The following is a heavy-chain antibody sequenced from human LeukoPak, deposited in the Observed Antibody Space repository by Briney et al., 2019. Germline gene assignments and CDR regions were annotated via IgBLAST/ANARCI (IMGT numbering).Heavy chain of an antibody. D-gene: IGHD3-3*01. CDR1: GYTFTSYG. Sequence: ASVKVSCKASGYTFTSYGISWVRQAPGQGLEWMGWISAYNGNTNYAQKLQGRVTMTTDTSTSTACMELRSLRSDDTAVCYCARPIFAHLPLIGFDYWGQGTLVTVSS. J-gene: IGHJ4*02. CDR2: ISAYNGNT. CDR3: ARPIFAHLPLIGFDY. V-gene: IGHV1-18*01.